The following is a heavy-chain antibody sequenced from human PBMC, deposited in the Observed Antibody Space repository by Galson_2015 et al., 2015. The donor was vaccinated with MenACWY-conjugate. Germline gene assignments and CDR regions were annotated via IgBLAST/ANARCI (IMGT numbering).Heavy chain of an antibody. CDR1: GFTFDSYR. CDR3: ARIILAGLDY. J-gene: IGHJ4*01. Sequence: SLRLSCAASGFTFDSYRMRWVRQAPGKGLEWVTNINRDGGGTYYASSVKGRFTISKDNSENSLYLQMNSLRAEDTAIYYCARIILAGLDYSDHGTLVTVAS. CDR2: INRDGGGT. V-gene: IGHV3-7*01.